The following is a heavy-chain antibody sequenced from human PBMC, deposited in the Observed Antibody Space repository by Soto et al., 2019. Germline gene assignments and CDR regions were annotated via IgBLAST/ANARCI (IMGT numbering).Heavy chain of an antibody. CDR1: GFSLTTGGVA. Sequence: QITLKESGPTLVKPTQTLTLTCTFSGFSLTTGGVAVGWIRQPPGKALEWLALIYWDDDKRYSPSLKSRLSITKDTSKNQVVLTMTNMDPVDTATYYCAHCECSGADCYSRWHFGLWGRGTLVTVSS. J-gene: IGHJ2*01. CDR2: IYWDDDK. D-gene: IGHD2-15*01. CDR3: AHCECSGADCYSRWHFGL. V-gene: IGHV2-5*02.